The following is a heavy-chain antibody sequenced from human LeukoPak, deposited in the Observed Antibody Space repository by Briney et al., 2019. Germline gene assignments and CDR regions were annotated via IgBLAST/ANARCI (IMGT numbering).Heavy chain of an antibody. CDR1: GFTFSSYA. D-gene: IGHD3-22*01. V-gene: IGHV3-23*01. CDR2: ISGSGGST. J-gene: IGHJ4*02. Sequence: GGSLRLSCAASGFTFSSYAMSWVRQAPGKGLEWVSAISGSGGSTYYADSVKGRFTISRDNSKNTLYLQMNSLRAEDTAVYYCAKAPSSMIVVVITLYYFDYWGQGTLVTVYS. CDR3: AKAPSSMIVVVITLYYFDY.